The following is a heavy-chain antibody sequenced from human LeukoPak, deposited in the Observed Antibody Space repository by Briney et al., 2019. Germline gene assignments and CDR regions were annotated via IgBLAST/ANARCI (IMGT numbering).Heavy chain of an antibody. V-gene: IGHV4-34*01. CDR2: INHSGST. CDR1: GGSFSGYY. J-gene: IGHJ4*02. CDR3: ARVTGYMIEDYFDY. Sequence: PSETLSLTCAVYGGSFSGYYWSWIRQPPGKGLEWIGEINHSGSTNYNPSLKSRVTISLDTSRNQFSLKLNSVTAADTAVYYCARVTGYMIEDYFDYWGQGILVTVSS. D-gene: IGHD3-9*01.